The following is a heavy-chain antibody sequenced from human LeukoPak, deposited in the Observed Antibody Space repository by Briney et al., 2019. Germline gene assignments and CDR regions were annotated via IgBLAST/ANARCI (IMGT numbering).Heavy chain of an antibody. CDR2: IYTSGST. J-gene: IGHJ4*02. V-gene: IGHV4-61*02. CDR3: ARDRTVTKFDY. Sequence: KPSETLSLTCTVSGGSISSGSYYWSWIRQPAGKGLEWVGRIYTSGSTNYNPSLKSRVTISVDTSKNQFSLKLSSVTAADTAVYYCARDRTVTKFDYWGQGTLVTVSS. D-gene: IGHD4-17*01. CDR1: GGSISSGSYY.